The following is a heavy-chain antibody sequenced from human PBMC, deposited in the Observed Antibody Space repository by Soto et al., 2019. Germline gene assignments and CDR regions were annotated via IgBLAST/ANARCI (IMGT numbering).Heavy chain of an antibody. CDR1: GDSISGTSFY. CDR2: IYSSGST. V-gene: IGHV4-39*01. CDR3: VRHRSSREIPFDN. Sequence: SETLSLTCTVSGDSISGTSFYWGWIRQSSGKGLEWIASIYSSGSTFYNLSLKSRLSLSVDTSKNQFSLRLQSVTAADTAVYYCVRHRSSREIPFDNWGQG. D-gene: IGHD2-21*01. J-gene: IGHJ4*02.